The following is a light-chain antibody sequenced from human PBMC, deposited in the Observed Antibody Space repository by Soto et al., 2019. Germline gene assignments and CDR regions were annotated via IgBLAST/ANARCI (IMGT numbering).Light chain of an antibody. Sequence: DIQMTQSPSSLSASVGDRVTITCRASQSISSYLNWYQQKPGKAPKLLIYAASSLQSGVPSRFSGSGSGTDFTLTISSLQPEDFATYYCLQDYTYPWTFGQGTKVEMK. CDR3: LQDYTYPWT. J-gene: IGKJ1*01. CDR2: AAS. CDR1: QSISSY. V-gene: IGKV1-39*01.